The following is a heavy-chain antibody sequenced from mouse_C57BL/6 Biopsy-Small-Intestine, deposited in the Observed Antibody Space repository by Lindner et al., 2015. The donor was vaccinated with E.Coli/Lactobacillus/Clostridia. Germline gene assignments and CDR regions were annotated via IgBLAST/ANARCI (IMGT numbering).Heavy chain of an antibody. CDR3: SKNYPGMSFEI. Sequence: SVKVSCKASGYIFSKYAIGWVRQAPGEGLEWMGWISGYNGETKYAQKFQGRVTMTTDTSASTAYMELRSLRSDNMAVYYCSKNYPGMSFEIWGQGTMVTVSS. D-gene: IGHD1-1*01. CDR1: GYIFSKYA. CDR2: ISGYNGET. V-gene: IGHV14-4*02. J-gene: IGHJ3*01.